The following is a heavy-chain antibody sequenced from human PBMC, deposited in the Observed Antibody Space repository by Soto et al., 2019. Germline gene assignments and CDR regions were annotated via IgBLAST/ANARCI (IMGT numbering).Heavy chain of an antibody. D-gene: IGHD6-19*01. Sequence: QVQLQQWGAGLLKPSETLSLTCAVYGGSFSGYYWSWIRQPPGKGLEWIGEINHSGSTNYNPSPKSRVTIPVDPCKIQVSLKQGSVTAAARAVYYCSRCWGGSGCPYFGYRGPGALVTVSS. CDR1: GGSFSGYY. CDR2: INHSGST. CDR3: SRCWGGSGCPYFGY. J-gene: IGHJ4*02. V-gene: IGHV4-34*01.